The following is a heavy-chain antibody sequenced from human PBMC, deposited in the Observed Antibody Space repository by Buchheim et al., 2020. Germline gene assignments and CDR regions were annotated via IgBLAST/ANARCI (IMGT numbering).Heavy chain of an antibody. D-gene: IGHD2-2*01. V-gene: IGHV3-74*02. Sequence: VHLVASGGGLVKPGESLRLSCAASGFTFSSYWMHWVRQAPGKGLVWVSRINSDGSSTSYADSVKGRFTISRDNAKNTLYLQMNSLRAEDTAVYYCARGWVGVPAATYYYGMDVWGQGTT. CDR1: GFTFSSYW. CDR3: ARGWVGVPAATYYYGMDV. J-gene: IGHJ6*02. CDR2: INSDGSST.